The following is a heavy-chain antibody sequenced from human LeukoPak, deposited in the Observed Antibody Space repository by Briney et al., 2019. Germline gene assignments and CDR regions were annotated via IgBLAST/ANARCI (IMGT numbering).Heavy chain of an antibody. D-gene: IGHD4-17*01. CDR3: ARDHGVIAYYYGMDV. Sequence: ASVKVSCRASGYTFTSYGISWVRQAPGQGLEWMGWISAYNGNTNYAQKLQGRVTMTTVTSTSTAYMELRSLRSDDTAVYYCARDHGVIAYYYGMDVWGQGTTVTVSS. CDR2: ISAYNGNT. J-gene: IGHJ6*02. CDR1: GYTFTSYG. V-gene: IGHV1-18*01.